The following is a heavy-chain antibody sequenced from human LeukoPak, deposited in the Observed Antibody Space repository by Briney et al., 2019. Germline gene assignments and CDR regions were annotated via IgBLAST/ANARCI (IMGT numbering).Heavy chain of an antibody. CDR1: GLNFQYAW. J-gene: IGHJ4*02. Sequence: GGSLRLSCAGPGLNFQYAWMTWARRAPGKGLGWVGRIKSKRDGETTDYAALVKSRFSISRDDSKNTVYLQMNSLRTEDTAVYYCTSLVGSPTYWGQGTLVAVSS. D-gene: IGHD4-23*01. CDR2: IKSKRDGETT. CDR3: TSLVGSPTY. V-gene: IGHV3-15*01.